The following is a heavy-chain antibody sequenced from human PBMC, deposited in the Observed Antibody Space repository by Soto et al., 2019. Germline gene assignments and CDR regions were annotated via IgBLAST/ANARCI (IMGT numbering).Heavy chain of an antibody. CDR1: GGSISSSSYY. V-gene: IGHV4-39*01. Sequence: SETLSLTCTVSGGSISSSSYYWGWIRQPPGKGLEWIGSIYYSGSTYYNPSLKSRVTISVDTSKNQFSLKLSSVTAADTAVYYCARHVVGATTYYYYYGMDVWGQGTTVTVSS. J-gene: IGHJ6*02. CDR3: ARHVVGATTYYYYYGMDV. CDR2: IYYSGST. D-gene: IGHD1-26*01.